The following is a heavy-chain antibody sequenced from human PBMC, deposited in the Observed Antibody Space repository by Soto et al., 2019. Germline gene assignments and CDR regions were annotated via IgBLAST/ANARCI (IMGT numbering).Heavy chain of an antibody. V-gene: IGHV3-7*01. CDR2: IRQDGSEK. Sequence: GVSVRLSCAASGFTFSSYWMTWVRQAPGKGLEWVANIRQDGSEKHYVDFVRGRFSISRDNAKNSVSLQMNSLRGEDTAVYYCTTGGMLTLRYRGQGTQVTVSS. CDR1: GFTFSSYW. CDR3: TTGGMLTLRY. J-gene: IGHJ4*02. D-gene: IGHD3-9*01.